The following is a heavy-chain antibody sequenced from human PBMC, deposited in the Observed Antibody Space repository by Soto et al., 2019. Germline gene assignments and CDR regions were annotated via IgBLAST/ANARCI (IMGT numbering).Heavy chain of an antibody. V-gene: IGHV4-34*01. Sequence: PSETLSLTCAVYGGSFSGYYWSWIRQPPGKGLEWIGEINHSGSTNYNPPLKSRVTISVDTSKNQFSLKLSSVTAADTAVYYCARARGGIAVAGTSGRRTFDYWGQGTLVTVSS. CDR2: INHSGST. D-gene: IGHD6-19*01. CDR1: GGSFSGYY. CDR3: ARARGGIAVAGTSGRRTFDY. J-gene: IGHJ4*02.